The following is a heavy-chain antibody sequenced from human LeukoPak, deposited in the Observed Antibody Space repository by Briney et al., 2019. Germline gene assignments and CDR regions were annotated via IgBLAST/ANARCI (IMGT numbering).Heavy chain of an antibody. J-gene: IGHJ4*02. D-gene: IGHD2-2*01. CDR1: GFTFSNYW. V-gene: IGHV3-74*01. CDR2: IYSDGNTT. Sequence: GGSLRLSCAGSGFTFSNYWMHWVRQAPGKGLVWVSRIYSDGNTTNYADSVKGRFTISRDNAKNTLYLQMNSLRAEDTAVYYCARDQGSTSRGIDYWGQGTLVTVSS. CDR3: ARDQGSTSRGIDY.